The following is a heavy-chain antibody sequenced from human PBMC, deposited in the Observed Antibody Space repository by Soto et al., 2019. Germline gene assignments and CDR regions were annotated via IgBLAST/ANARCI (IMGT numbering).Heavy chain of an antibody. CDR2: IWYDGSNK. D-gene: IGHD5-12*01. CDR3: ARRGLYSGSKGDAFVI. CDR1: GFTFSSYG. J-gene: IGHJ3*02. V-gene: IGHV3-33*01. Sequence: QVQLVESGGGVVQPGRSLRLSCAASGFTFSSYGMHWVRQAPGKGLEWVAVIWYDGSNKYYADSVKGRFTISRDNSKNTLYLQMNSLRAEDTAVYYCARRGLYSGSKGDAFVIWGQGTMVTVSS.